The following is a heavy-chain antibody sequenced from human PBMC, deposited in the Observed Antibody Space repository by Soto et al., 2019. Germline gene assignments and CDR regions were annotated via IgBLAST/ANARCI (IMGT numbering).Heavy chain of an antibody. CDR1: SDSIRSSTYY. D-gene: IGHD1-1*01. CDR3: ARHSAPSTSSVGATNPWFDP. J-gene: IGHJ5*02. CDR2: IFYSGTT. Sequence: NPSETLSLTCKVSSDSIRSSTYYWGWIRQSPGKGLEWIGSIFYSGTTYNNPSLQSRVTISVDTSRNQFSLELSSVTAADTAVYYCARHSAPSTSSVGATNPWFDPWGQGTLVTVSS. V-gene: IGHV4-39*01.